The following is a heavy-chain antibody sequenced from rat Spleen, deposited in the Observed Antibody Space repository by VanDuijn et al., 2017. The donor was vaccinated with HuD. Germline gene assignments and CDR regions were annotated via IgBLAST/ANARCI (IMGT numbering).Heavy chain of an antibody. Sequence: EVQLVESGGGLVQPGRSLKLSCAASGFTFSNYDMAWVRQAPTKGLEWVASISTGGGNTYYRDSVKGRFTISRDNAKTTLYLQMDSLRSEDTATYYCARQEGGPNWFAYWGQGTLVTVSS. D-gene: IGHD1-11*01. CDR2: ISTGGGNT. CDR3: ARQEGGPNWFAY. J-gene: IGHJ3*01. CDR1: GFTFSNYD. V-gene: IGHV5S23*01.